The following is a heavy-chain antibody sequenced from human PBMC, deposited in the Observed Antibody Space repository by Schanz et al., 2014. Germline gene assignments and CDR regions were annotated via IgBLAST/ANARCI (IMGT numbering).Heavy chain of an antibody. J-gene: IGHJ4*02. D-gene: IGHD6-13*01. CDR1: GYTFTDYY. Sequence: QVQLVQSGAEVKKPGASVKVSCKASGYTFTDYYIHWVRQAPGQGLEWMGWISANSGGTNYAQKFQGRVTMTRDTSISTVYMELSSLRSEDTAVYYCARDGVDAAAGGNYWGQGTLVTVSS. CDR2: ISANSGGT. CDR3: ARDGVDAAAGGNY. V-gene: IGHV1-2*02.